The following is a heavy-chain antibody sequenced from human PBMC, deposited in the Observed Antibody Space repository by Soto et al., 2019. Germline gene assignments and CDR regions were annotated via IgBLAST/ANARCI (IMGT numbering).Heavy chain of an antibody. Sequence: SETLSLTCTVSGGSISSSSYYWGWIRQPPGKGLEWIGSIYYSGSTYYNPSLKSRVTISVDTSKNQFSLKLSSVTAADTAVYYCARHKRTHLTYYYYMDVWGKGTTVTVSS. CDR1: GGSISSSSYY. J-gene: IGHJ6*03. CDR2: IYYSGST. V-gene: IGHV4-39*01. CDR3: ARHKRTHLTYYYYMDV.